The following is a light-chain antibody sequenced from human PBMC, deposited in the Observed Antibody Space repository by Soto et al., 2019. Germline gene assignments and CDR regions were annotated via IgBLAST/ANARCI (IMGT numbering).Light chain of an antibody. V-gene: IGLV1-44*01. CDR3: AAWDDSLNGGV. Sequence: QLVLTQSPSASGTPGQRVTISCSGTTSNIGSNTVSWYQQLPGTAPKLLIHSNNMRPSGVPDRFSGSKSGTSASLAISGLQSEDEADYYCAAWDDSLNGGVFGGGTKVTVL. J-gene: IGLJ3*02. CDR2: SNN. CDR1: TSNIGSNT.